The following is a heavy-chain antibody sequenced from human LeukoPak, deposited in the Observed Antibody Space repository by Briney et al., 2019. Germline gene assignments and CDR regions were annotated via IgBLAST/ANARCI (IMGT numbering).Heavy chain of an antibody. CDR2: IYYSGST. J-gene: IGHJ4*02. CDR1: GGSISSYY. Sequence: SETLSLTCTVSGGSISSYYWSWIRQPPGKGLEWIGYIYYSGSTNYNPSLKSRVTISVDTSKNQFSLKLSSVTAADTAVYYSARDQNYYDSSGYYDHWGQGTLVTVSS. D-gene: IGHD3-22*01. V-gene: IGHV4-59*01. CDR3: ARDQNYYDSSGYYDH.